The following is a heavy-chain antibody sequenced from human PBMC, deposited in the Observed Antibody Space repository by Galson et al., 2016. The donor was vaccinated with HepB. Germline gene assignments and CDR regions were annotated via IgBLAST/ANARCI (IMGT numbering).Heavy chain of an antibody. Sequence: SLRLSCAASGFTFSDYSMSWVRQAPGKGLEWVSSISSDSIYIFYADSVKGRFTISRDTAQNSLYLQMNSLRAEDTAVYYCVRSVSGSAFDFWGQGTMVTVSS. CDR1: GFTFSDYS. CDR2: ISSDSIYI. D-gene: IGHD3-22*01. CDR3: VRSVSGSAFDF. V-gene: IGHV3-21*01. J-gene: IGHJ3*01.